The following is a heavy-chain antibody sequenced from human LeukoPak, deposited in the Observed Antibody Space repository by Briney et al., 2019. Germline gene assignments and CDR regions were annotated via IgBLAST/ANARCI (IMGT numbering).Heavy chain of an antibody. J-gene: IGHJ4*02. Sequence: NPSETLSLTCTVSGGSISSSSYYWGWIRQPPGKGLEWIGSIYYSGSTYYNPSLKSRVTISVDTSKNQFSLKLSSVTAADTAVYYCARLGRRVGPVDYWGQGTLVTVSS. V-gene: IGHV4-39*01. CDR1: GGSISSSSYY. CDR2: IYYSGST. D-gene: IGHD1-26*01. CDR3: ARLGRRVGPVDY.